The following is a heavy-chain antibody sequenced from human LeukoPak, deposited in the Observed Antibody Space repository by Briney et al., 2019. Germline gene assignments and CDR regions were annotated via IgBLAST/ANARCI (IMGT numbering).Heavy chain of an antibody. CDR3: ARDREGRIAVAGSDAFDI. D-gene: IGHD6-19*01. Sequence: PGGSLRLSCAASGFTFSSYGMHWVRQAPGKGLEWVAVIWYDGSNKYYADSVKGRFTISRDNSKNTLYLQMNSLRAEDTAVYYCARDREGRIAVAGSDAFDIWGQGTMVTVSS. J-gene: IGHJ3*02. CDR1: GFTFSSYG. CDR2: IWYDGSNK. V-gene: IGHV3-33*01.